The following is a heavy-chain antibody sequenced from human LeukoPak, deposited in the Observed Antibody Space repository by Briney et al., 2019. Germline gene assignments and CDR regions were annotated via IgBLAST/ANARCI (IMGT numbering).Heavy chain of an antibody. D-gene: IGHD4-17*01. CDR2: ISSSSSTI. CDR1: GFTFSSYS. V-gene: IGHV3-48*01. J-gene: IGHJ4*02. Sequence: PGGSLRLSCAASGFTFSSYSMTWVRRAPGKGLEWVSYISSSSSTIHYADSVKGRFTISRDNAKNSLYLQMNSLRAEDTAVYYCARVAIMTTVTLYYFDYWGQGTLVTVSS. CDR3: ARVAIMTTVTLYYFDY.